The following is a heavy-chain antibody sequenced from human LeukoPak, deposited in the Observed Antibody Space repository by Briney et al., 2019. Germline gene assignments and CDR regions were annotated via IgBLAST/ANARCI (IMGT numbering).Heavy chain of an antibody. CDR1: GFTVSSNY. CDR2: LYSGGST. Sequence: GGSLRLSCAASGFTVSSNYMSWVRQATGKGLGWASVLYSGGSTYYADSVKGRFTISRDNSKNTLYLQMNSLRAEDTAVYYCARDMDTAMGRGYFDPAPIPYWGQGTLVTVSS. J-gene: IGHJ4*02. CDR3: ARDMDTAMGRGYFDPAPIPY. V-gene: IGHV3-53*01. D-gene: IGHD5-18*01.